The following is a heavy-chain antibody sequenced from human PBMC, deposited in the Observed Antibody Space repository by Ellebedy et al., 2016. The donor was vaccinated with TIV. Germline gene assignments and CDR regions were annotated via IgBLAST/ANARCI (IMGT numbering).Heavy chain of an antibody. CDR3: AAGDGYNLHDY. V-gene: IGHV4-59*01. J-gene: IGHJ4*02. D-gene: IGHD5-24*01. CDR1: GCSINSYY. CDR2: IYYTGST. Sequence: MPSETLSLTCTVSGCSINSYYWNWIRQPPGKGLEWMGYIYYTGSTNYNPSLTSPLTISVDTSKNQFSLKLSSVTAADTAVYYCAAGDGYNLHDYWGQGTLVTVSA.